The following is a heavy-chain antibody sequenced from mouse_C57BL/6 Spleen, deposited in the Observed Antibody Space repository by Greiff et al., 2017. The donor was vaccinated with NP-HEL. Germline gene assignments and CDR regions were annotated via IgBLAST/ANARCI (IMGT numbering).Heavy chain of an antibody. CDR3: ASAYYSNSFDY. CDR1: GFTFSSYG. Sequence: EVKLQESGGDLVKPGGSLKLSCAASGFTFSSYGMSWVRQTPDKRLEWVATISSGGSYTYYPDSVKGRFTISRDNAKNTLYLQMSSLKSEDTAMYYCASAYYSNSFDYWGQGTTLTVSS. CDR2: ISSGGSYT. D-gene: IGHD2-5*01. J-gene: IGHJ2*01. V-gene: IGHV5-6*01.